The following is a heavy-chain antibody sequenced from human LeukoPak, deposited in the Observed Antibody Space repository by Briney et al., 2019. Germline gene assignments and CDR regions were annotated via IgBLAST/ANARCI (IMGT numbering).Heavy chain of an antibody. Sequence: GGSLRLSCAASGFTFSSYGMHWVRQAPGKGLEWVAFIRYDGSNKYYADSVKGRFTISRDNAKNSLYLQMNSLRAEDTAVYYCAGQDLEIAARRTLGYWGQGTLVTVSS. CDR3: AGQDLEIAARRTLGY. CDR1: GFTFSSYG. D-gene: IGHD6-6*01. J-gene: IGHJ4*02. CDR2: IRYDGSNK. V-gene: IGHV3-30*02.